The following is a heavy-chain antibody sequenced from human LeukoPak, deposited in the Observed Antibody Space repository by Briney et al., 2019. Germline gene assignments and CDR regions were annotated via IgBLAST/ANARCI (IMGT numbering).Heavy chain of an antibody. CDR2: MKGDGSDI. J-gene: IGHJ4*02. D-gene: IGHD3-3*01. V-gene: IGHV3-74*01. CDR1: GFTFSSYW. Sequence: QPGGSLRLSCVASGFTFSSYWMYWVRHDPGKGLVWVSGMKGDGSDITYADSVKGRFTISRDNAKNSLYLQMNSLRAEDTAVYYCARDDGDITIFGVVSSEGSDYRGQGTLVTVSS. CDR3: ARDDGDITIFGVVSSEGSDY.